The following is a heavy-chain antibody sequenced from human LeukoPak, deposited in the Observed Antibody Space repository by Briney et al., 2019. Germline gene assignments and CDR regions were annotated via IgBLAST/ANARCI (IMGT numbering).Heavy chain of an antibody. D-gene: IGHD3-10*01. J-gene: IGHJ4*02. CDR3: VKVAKYYYGSETYYFFEH. CDR2: INSDGSST. V-gene: IGHV3-74*01. CDR1: GFTFSSYW. Sequence: QPGGSLRLSCAASGFTFSSYWMHWVRQAPGKGLVWVSRINSDGSSTSYADSVKGRFTISRDNAKNTLYLQMNSLRVEDTGIYYCVKVAKYYYGSETYYFFEHWGQGTPVTASS.